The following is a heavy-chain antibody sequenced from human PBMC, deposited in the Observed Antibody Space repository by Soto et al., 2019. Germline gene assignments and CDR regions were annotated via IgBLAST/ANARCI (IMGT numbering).Heavy chain of an antibody. CDR3: TKSRRSVLMVYGFGGMDV. J-gene: IGHJ6*02. CDR1: GFSVSDYA. D-gene: IGHD2-8*01. V-gene: IGHV3-23*01. Sequence: RRLSCAASGFSVSDYAMSWVRQAPGKGLEWVPSISGSGDGTYYGDSVKGRFTLSRDTSQKTLYLQMNNLRGEDTAVYFCTKSRRSVLMVYGFGGMDVWGRGTTVTVS. CDR2: ISGSGDGT.